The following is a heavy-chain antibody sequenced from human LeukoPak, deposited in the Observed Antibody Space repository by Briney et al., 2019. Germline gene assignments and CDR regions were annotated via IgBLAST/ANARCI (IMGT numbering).Heavy chain of an antibody. V-gene: IGHV4-34*01. CDR2: INHSGST. Sequence: SETLSLTCAVYGGSFRGYYWSWIRQPPGKGLEWIGEINHSGSTNYNPSLKSRVTISVDTSKNQFSLKLSSVTAADTAVYYCARGRRRITMVRGVIIAGINFDYWGQGTLVTVSS. D-gene: IGHD3-10*01. CDR1: GGSFRGYY. CDR3: ARGRRRITMVRGVIIAGINFDY. J-gene: IGHJ4*02.